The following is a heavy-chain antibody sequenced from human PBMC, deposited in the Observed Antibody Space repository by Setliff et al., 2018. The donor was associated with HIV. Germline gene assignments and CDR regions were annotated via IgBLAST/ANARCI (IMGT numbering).Heavy chain of an antibody. CDR1: GYSFTAYY. CDR2: ISASSVNT. CDR3: ARVPVSNYYYYMDV. Sequence: ASVKVSCKASGYSFTAYYMHWVRQAPGQGLEWVGSISASSVNTNYTQGRVTMTTDISTSTAYMELRSLRSADSAVYYCARVPVSNYYYYMDVWGQGTTVTVSS. J-gene: IGHJ6*03. V-gene: IGHV1-18*04.